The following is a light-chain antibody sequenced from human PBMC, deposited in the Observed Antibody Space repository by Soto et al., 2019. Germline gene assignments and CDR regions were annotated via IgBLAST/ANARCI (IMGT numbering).Light chain of an antibody. J-gene: IGKJ1*01. CDR1: QDIRFN. CDR2: SSS. CDR3: LQHNTYPWT. Sequence: DVQMTQSPSSLTASVGDVVNSTCRASQDIRFNLGWFQQKPGEGPKRLIYSSSDLQSGVPSRFSANSSGTEFTLIINALQPEDSASYFCLQHNTYPWTFGLGTKV. V-gene: IGKV1-17*01.